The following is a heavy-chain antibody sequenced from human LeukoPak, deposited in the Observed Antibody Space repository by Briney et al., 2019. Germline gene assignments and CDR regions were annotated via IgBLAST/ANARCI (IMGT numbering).Heavy chain of an antibody. Sequence: AGGSLRLACAASAFTFSTYAMSWVRQAPGKGLEWVSAISGSGGSTYYADSVKGRFTISRDNSKNTLYLQMNSLRAEDTAVYHCAKDYRVRGVNYYYGMDVWGQGTTVTVSS. CDR2: ISGSGGST. D-gene: IGHD3-10*01. V-gene: IGHV3-23*01. CDR3: AKDYRVRGVNYYYGMDV. CDR1: AFTFSTYA. J-gene: IGHJ6*02.